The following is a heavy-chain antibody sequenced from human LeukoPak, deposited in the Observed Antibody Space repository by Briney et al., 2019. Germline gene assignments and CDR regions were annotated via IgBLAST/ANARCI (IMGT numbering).Heavy chain of an antibody. V-gene: IGHV1-69*05. D-gene: IGHD2-15*01. Sequence: SVKVSCKASGGTFSSYAISWVRQAPGQGLEWMGGIIPIFGTANYAQKFQGRVTLTRDTSLSTAYMELSNLRSDDTAVYFCARDEVVAAPNYFGMVVWGQGTTVSVSS. CDR3: ARDEVVAAPNYFGMVV. CDR1: GGTFSSYA. J-gene: IGHJ6*02. CDR2: IIPIFGTA.